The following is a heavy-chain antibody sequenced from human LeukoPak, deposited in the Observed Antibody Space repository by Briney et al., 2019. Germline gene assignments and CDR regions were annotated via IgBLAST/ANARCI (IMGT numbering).Heavy chain of an antibody. CDR2: IYHSGST. D-gene: IGHD3-10*01. Sequence: SGTLSLTCAVSGGSITSNNWWSWVRQPPGKGLEWIGEIYHSGSTNYNPSLKSRVTISVDTSKNQFSLKLSSVTAADTAVYYCARDRVELGYYYYGMDVWGQGTTVTVSS. CDR3: ARDRVELGYYYYGMDV. V-gene: IGHV4-4*02. J-gene: IGHJ6*02. CDR1: GGSITSNNW.